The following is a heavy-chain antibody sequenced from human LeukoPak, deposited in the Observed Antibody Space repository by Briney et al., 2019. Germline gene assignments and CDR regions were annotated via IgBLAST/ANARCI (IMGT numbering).Heavy chain of an antibody. J-gene: IGHJ5*02. CDR3: ARTHYYGSGNNWFDP. CDR1: GFTVSSNY. D-gene: IGHD3-10*01. V-gene: IGHV3-53*01. CDR2: IYSGGST. Sequence: PGGSLRLSCAASGFTVSSNYMSWVRQAPGKGLEWVSVIYSGGSTYYADSVKGRFTISRDNSKNTLYLQTNSLRAEDTAVYYCARTHYYGSGNNWFDPWGQGTLVTVSS.